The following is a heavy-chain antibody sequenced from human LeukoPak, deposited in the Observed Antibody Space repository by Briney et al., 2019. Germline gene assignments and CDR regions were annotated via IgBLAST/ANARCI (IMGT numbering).Heavy chain of an antibody. Sequence: GGSLRLSCAASGFTFSSYWMSWVRQAPGKGLEWVSYISSRSSTMYYADSVEGRFTISRDNAKNALYLQMNSLRAEDTAVYYCANFSPKFSFPIWGQGTLVTVSS. CDR2: ISSRSSTM. J-gene: IGHJ4*02. CDR1: GFTFSSYW. CDR3: ANFSPKFSFPI. V-gene: IGHV3-48*01.